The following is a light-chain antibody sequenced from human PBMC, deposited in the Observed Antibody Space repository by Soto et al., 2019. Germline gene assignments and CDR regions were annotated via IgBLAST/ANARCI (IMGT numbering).Light chain of an antibody. V-gene: IGLV2-8*01. CDR3: SSYAGSNNLRV. CDR2: EVS. Sequence: QSVLTQPPSGSGAPGQSGTISCTETSSDVGGYNYVSWYQQHPGKAPKLMIYEVSKRPSGVPDRFSGSKSGNTASLTVSGLQAEDEADYYCSSYAGSNNLRVFGTVTKVTVL. CDR1: SSDVGGYNY. J-gene: IGLJ1*01.